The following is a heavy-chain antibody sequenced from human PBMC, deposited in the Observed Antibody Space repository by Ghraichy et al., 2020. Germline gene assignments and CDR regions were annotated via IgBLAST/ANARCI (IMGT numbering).Heavy chain of an antibody. V-gene: IGHV1-24*01. CDR3: ARPSMRIKYYGMDG. J-gene: IGHJ6*02. D-gene: IGHD2-8*01. CDR1: GYTLTDLS. Sequence: ASVKVSCKVSGYTLTDLSMNWVRQAPGQGLEWMGGFDPDDGETIYAQKFQGRVTITADTSTDTAYMELSSLRSEDTAVYYCARPSMRIKYYGMDGSGQGTTVTVAS. CDR2: FDPDDGET.